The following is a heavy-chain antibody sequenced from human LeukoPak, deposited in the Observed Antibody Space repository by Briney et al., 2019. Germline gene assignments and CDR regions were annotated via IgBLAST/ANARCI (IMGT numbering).Heavy chain of an antibody. CDR1: GFTFSNYW. D-gene: IGHD4/OR15-4a*01. Sequence: PGGSLRLSCAASGFTFSNYWMHWVRQAPGKGLVWASRINSDGINTSYADSVKGRFTISRDNAKNTLNLQMNSLRAEDTAVYYCAKVSLNMVNDAFDIWGQGTMVSVSS. CDR3: AKVSLNMVNDAFDI. CDR2: INSDGINT. J-gene: IGHJ3*02. V-gene: IGHV3-74*01.